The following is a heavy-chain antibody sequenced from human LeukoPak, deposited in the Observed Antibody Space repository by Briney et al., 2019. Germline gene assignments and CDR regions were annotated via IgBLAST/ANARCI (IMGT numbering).Heavy chain of an antibody. CDR2: ISSTSSTI. CDR3: ARVVSSWQRNWFDP. J-gene: IGHJ5*02. Sequence: GGSLRLSCAASGFTFSRYNMNWVGQAPGKGREWVSYISSTSSTIYYTDSLKGRFTISRDNAKNSLYLQMNSLRVEDTAVYYCARVVSSWQRNWFDPWGQGTLVTVSS. CDR1: GFTFSRYN. D-gene: IGHD6-13*01. V-gene: IGHV3-48*01.